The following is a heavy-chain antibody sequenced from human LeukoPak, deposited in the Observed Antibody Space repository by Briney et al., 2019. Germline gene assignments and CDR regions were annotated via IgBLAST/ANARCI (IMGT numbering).Heavy chain of an antibody. CDR1: GGAISSYY. V-gene: IGHV4-59*01. CDR2: IYYSGST. D-gene: IGHD1-1*01. CDR3: ARGGYKGPGFDY. J-gene: IGHJ4*02. Sequence: SETLSLTCTVSGGAISSYYWSWIRQPPGKGLEWIGYIYYSGSTNYNPSLKSRVTISVDTSKNQFSLKLSSVTAADTAVYYCARGGYKGPGFDYWGQGTLVTVSS.